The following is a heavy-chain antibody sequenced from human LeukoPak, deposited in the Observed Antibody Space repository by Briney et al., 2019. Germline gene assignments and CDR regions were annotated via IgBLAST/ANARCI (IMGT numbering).Heavy chain of an antibody. D-gene: IGHD3-22*01. CDR3: ARDTTYYYDSSGYSPRLDY. CDR2: IYSGGTT. V-gene: IGHV3-66*01. CDR1: GFTVSSNY. J-gene: IGHJ4*02. Sequence: GGSLRLSCAASGFTVSSNYMSWVRQAPGKGLEWVSIIYSGGTTYYADSVKGRFTISRDNSKNTLYLQMNSLRAEDTAVYYCARDTTYYYDSSGYSPRLDYWGQGTLVTVSS.